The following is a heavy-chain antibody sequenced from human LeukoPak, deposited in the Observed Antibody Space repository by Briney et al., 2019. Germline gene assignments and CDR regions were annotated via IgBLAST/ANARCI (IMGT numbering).Heavy chain of an antibody. J-gene: IGHJ4*02. Sequence: GGSLRLSCGASGFTSGLTFGNYAMSWVRQAPGKGLEWVSSISSSSTYIYRADSVKGRFTISRDNAKNSLYLQMNSLRAEDTAVYYCARGQGTAVTGVDYWGQGTLVTVSS. CDR1: GFTSGLTFGNYA. V-gene: IGHV3-21*01. CDR3: ARGQGTAVTGVDY. CDR2: ISSSSTYI. D-gene: IGHD6-19*01.